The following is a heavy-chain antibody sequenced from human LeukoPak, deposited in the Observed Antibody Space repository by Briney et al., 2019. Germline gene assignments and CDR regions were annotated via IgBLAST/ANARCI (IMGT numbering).Heavy chain of an antibody. J-gene: IGHJ6*02. Sequence: SETLSLTCTVSGGSISSYYWDWIRQPAGKGLEWIGRIYTSGSTNYNPSLKSRVTMSVDTSKNQFSLKLSSVTAADTAVYYCARALGIAAAGHYYYYYGMDVWGQGTTVTVSS. V-gene: IGHV4-4*07. CDR1: GGSISSYY. CDR2: IYTSGST. D-gene: IGHD6-13*01. CDR3: ARALGIAAAGHYYYYYGMDV.